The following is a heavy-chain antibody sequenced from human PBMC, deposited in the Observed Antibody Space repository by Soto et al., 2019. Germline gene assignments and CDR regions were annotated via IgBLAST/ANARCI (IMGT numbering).Heavy chain of an antibody. CDR2: ISSGTGIT. D-gene: IGHD3-3*01. V-gene: IGHV3-23*01. CDR1: GLTFSDCA. J-gene: IGHJ2*01. Sequence: EVQLLESGGGLVQPGGSLRLSCAASGLTFSDCAISWVRQAPGKGLEWVSVISSGTGITYSADSVKGRFAISRDKSKNTVYLQMNSLRADDTAIYFCAKDDKFLGGRYLDLWGRGTLVTVSS. CDR3: AKDDKFLGGRYLDL.